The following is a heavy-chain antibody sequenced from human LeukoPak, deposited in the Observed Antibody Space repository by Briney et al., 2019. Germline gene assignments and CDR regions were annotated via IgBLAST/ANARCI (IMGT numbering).Heavy chain of an antibody. J-gene: IGHJ4*02. CDR3: ARGYSSGWYGPGAYYFDY. D-gene: IGHD6-19*01. CDR1: GFTFSSYW. V-gene: IGHV3-7*04. CDR2: IKQDGSEK. Sequence: GGSLRLSCAASGFTFSSYWMSWVRQAPGKGLEWVANIKQDGSEKYYVDSVKGRFTISRDNAKNSLYLQMNSLRAEDTAVYYCARGYSSGWYGPGAYYFDYWGQGTLVTVSS.